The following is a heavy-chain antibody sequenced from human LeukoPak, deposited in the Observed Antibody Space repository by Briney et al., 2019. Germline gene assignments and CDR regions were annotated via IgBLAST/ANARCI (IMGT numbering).Heavy chain of an antibody. CDR3: AKIEGSSWNLRDYYYYMDV. J-gene: IGHJ6*03. D-gene: IGHD1-1*01. CDR2: IKKDGSEK. CDR1: GCTFSSSW. Sequence: GGSLRLSCVASGCTFSSSWMTWVRQAPGKGLEWVANIKKDGSEKYYVDSVKGRFTISRDNAKNSLFLEMNSLRADDTAVYYCAKIEGSSWNLRDYYYYMDVWGKGTTVTVSS. V-gene: IGHV3-7*01.